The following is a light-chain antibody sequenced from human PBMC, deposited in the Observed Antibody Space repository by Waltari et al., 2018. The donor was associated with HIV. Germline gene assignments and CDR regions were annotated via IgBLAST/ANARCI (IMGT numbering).Light chain of an antibody. V-gene: IGKV1-9*01. CDR1: QGISSY. CDR3: LHLNSYPLT. J-gene: IGKJ3*01. CDR2: AAS. Sequence: DIQFTQSPSFLSASVGDRVTITCRARQGISSYLAWYQQKPGKAPKLLMYAASTLQSGVPSRFSGSGSGTEFTLTISSLQPEDFATYYCLHLNSYPLTFGPGTKVEIK.